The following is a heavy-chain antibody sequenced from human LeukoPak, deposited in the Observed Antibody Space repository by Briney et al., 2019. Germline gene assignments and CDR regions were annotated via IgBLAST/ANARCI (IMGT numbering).Heavy chain of an antibody. CDR1: GYTFTGYY. J-gene: IGHJ4*02. CDR3: ARDGPSTVIFDY. D-gene: IGHD4-17*01. CDR2: NDPNSGGT. Sequence: GASVKVSCKASGYTFTGYYMHWVRQAPGQGLEWMGWNDPNSGGTNYAQQFQGRVSMTRETSISTAYMELSRLRSDDTAVYYCARDGPSTVIFDYWGQGTLVTVSS. V-gene: IGHV1-2*02.